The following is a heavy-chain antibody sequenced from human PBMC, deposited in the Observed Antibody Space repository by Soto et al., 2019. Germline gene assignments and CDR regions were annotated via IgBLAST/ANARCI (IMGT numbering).Heavy chain of an antibody. CDR2: IYYSGST. Sequence: PSETLSLTCTVSGDSIRNYYWNWIRQTPGKGLEWIGYIYYSGSTSYNPSLESRVTISIDTSKTHFSLKLRSVTAADSAVYFCARGSSDRILPVEVWGRGTTVTVSS. D-gene: IGHD6-13*01. J-gene: IGHJ6*02. CDR1: GDSIRNYY. CDR3: ARGSSDRILPVEV. V-gene: IGHV4-59*01.